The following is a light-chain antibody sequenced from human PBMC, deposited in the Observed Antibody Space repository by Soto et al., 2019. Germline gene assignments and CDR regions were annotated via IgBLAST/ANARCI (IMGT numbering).Light chain of an antibody. V-gene: IGLV2-8*01. CDR3: SSYAGATNLV. Sequence: QSALTQPPSASGSPGQSVTISCTGTSSDVGAYNSVSWYQHYPGKAPKLVTYEVSKRPSGVPDRFSGSKSGNTASLTVAGLQAEDEADYYCSSYAGATNLVFGGGTKLTVL. CDR1: SSDVGAYNS. J-gene: IGLJ2*01. CDR2: EVS.